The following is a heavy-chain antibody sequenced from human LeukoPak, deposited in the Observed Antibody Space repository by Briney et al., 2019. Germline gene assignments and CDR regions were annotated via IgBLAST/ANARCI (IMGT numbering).Heavy chain of an antibody. Sequence: PGGSLRLSCAASGFPFSSYCMNWVRQAPGKGLEWVSFISGSGSSIYYADSVKGRFTISRDTAKNSLYLQMNSLREEDTAMYYCAKDLSRSRPFDYWGQGTLVTVSS. V-gene: IGHV3-48*02. J-gene: IGHJ4*02. D-gene: IGHD3-16*02. CDR2: ISGSGSSI. CDR1: GFPFSSYC. CDR3: AKDLSRSRPFDY.